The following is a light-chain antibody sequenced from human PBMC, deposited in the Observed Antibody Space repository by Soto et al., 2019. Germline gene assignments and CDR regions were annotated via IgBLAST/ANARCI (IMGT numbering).Light chain of an antibody. CDR2: AAS. Sequence: AIRMTQSPSSLSASTGDRVTITCRASQGISSYLAWYQQKTGKAPKLLIYAASTLQSGVPSRFSGSGSGTDFTLTISCLQSEDFATYYCQQYYSYPPTFGPGTKVDIK. CDR1: QGISSY. V-gene: IGKV1-8*01. J-gene: IGKJ3*01. CDR3: QQYYSYPPT.